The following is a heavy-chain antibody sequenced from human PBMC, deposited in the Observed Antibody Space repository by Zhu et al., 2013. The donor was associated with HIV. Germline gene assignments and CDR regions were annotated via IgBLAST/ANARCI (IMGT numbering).Heavy chain of an antibody. CDR3: AKDMGSRSHYFRNYFDS. V-gene: IGHV3-30*18. D-gene: IGHD3-10*01. J-gene: IGHJ4*02. Sequence: QVQLVETGGGVVQPGRSLRLSCAASGFTFSHFAMNWVRQTPGKGLEWVAVISFDATGTYYADSVEGRFTISRDNSKNTLYLQMNSLRDEDTAVYFCAKDMGSRSHYFRNYFDSWGQGTLVAVSS. CDR2: ISFDATGT. CDR1: GFTFSHFA.